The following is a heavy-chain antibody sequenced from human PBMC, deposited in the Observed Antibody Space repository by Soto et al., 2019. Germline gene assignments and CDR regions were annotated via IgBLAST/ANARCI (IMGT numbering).Heavy chain of an antibody. V-gene: IGHV5-51*01. Sequence: GVPMKICCMGSGDSITSYWSGCVRQMNGKGLEWMGIIYPGDSDARYSPSFQGQVTISADKSIRTAYLQWSSLKASDTAMYYCARHVGYYDSSGYYSRGSYYGMDVWGQGTTVTVCS. CDR2: IYPGDSDA. CDR1: GDSITSYW. D-gene: IGHD3-22*01. J-gene: IGHJ6*02. CDR3: ARHVGYYDSSGYYSRGSYYGMDV.